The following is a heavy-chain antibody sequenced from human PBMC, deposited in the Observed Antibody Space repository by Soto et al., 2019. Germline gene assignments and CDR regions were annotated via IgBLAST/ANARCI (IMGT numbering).Heavy chain of an antibody. Sequence: ASVKFSCKASGYTFTGYYMHWVRQAPGQGLEWMGWINPNSGGTNYAQKFQGWVTMTRDTSISTAYMELSRLRSDDTAVYYCARETYDSSGYYSEGNWFDPWGQGTLVTVSS. CDR1: GYTFTGYY. CDR3: ARETYDSSGYYSEGNWFDP. CDR2: INPNSGGT. D-gene: IGHD3-22*01. V-gene: IGHV1-2*04. J-gene: IGHJ5*02.